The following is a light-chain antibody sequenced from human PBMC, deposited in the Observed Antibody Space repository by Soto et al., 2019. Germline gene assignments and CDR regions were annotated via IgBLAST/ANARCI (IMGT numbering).Light chain of an antibody. J-gene: IGKJ1*01. CDR1: QSVSSY. Sequence: EIVLTQSPATLSFSPGERATLSCRASQSVSSYLAWFQQKPGQAPRLLIYDASKRATGIPARFRGSGFGTVYTLTISSLEPEDFAVYYCQQRSKGRTFGQGTKVDIK. V-gene: IGKV3-11*01. CDR2: DAS. CDR3: QQRSKGRT.